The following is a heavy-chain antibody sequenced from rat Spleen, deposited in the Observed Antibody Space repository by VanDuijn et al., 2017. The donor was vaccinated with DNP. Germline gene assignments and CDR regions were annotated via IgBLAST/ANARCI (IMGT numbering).Heavy chain of an antibody. V-gene: IGHV2-41*01. CDR2: IWNFGGT. J-gene: IGHJ2*01. CDR1: GFSLTDYN. CDR3: ARGNYGGYDY. Sequence: QVQLKESGPGLVQPSQTLSLTCTVAGFSLTDYNVHWVRQPPGKGLEWMGVIWNFGGTRYHSTLKSRLTVTRDTSKSQVFLKMNSLQTEDIATYYCARGNYGGYDYWGQGVMVTVSS. D-gene: IGHD1-11*01.